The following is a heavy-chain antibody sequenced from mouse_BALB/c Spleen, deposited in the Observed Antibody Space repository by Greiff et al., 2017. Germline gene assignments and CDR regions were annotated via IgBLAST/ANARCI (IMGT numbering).Heavy chain of an antibody. Sequence: EVKLMESGGGLVQPGGSLKLSCAASGFTFSSYGMSWVRQTPDKRLELVATINSNGGSTYYPDSVKGRFTISRDNAKNTLYLQMSSLKSEDTAMYYCARDTGYYWFAYWGQGTLVTVSA. CDR3: ARDTGYYWFAY. CDR1: GFTFSSYG. J-gene: IGHJ3*01. V-gene: IGHV5-6-3*01. CDR2: INSNGGST. D-gene: IGHD2-3*01.